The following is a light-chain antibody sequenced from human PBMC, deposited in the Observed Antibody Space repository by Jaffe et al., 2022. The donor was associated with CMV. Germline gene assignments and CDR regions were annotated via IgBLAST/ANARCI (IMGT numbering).Light chain of an antibody. CDR2: DAS. V-gene: IGKV1-33*01. CDR3: QQYNNFPLT. CDR1: QDISNY. J-gene: IGKJ4*01. Sequence: DIQMTQSPSSLSASVGDRVTITCQASQDISNYLNWYQQKPGRAPNLLIYDASRLETGVPSRFTGSGFGTDFNFSISSLQPEDTATYYCQQYNNFPLTFGGGTKVEIK.